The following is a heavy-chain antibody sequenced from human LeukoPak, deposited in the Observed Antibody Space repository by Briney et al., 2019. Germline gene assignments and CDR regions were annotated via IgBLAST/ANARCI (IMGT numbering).Heavy chain of an antibody. Sequence: GGSLRLSCAASGFTFSSYAMSWVRLAPGKGLEWVSTISNANTYIYYVDSVRGRFTISRDNAQNSLYLQMNSLRAEDSAVYFCARAGMQYYGSGTYYNFDYWGQGTLVTVSS. D-gene: IGHD3-10*01. J-gene: IGHJ4*02. CDR3: ARAGMQYYGSGTYYNFDY. V-gene: IGHV3-21*01. CDR2: ISNANTYI. CDR1: GFTFSSYA.